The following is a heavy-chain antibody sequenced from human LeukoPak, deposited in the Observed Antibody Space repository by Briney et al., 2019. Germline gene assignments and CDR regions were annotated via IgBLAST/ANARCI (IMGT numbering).Heavy chain of an antibody. CDR3: ASSNYYDSSGLDY. D-gene: IGHD3-22*01. J-gene: IGHJ4*02. V-gene: IGHV3-11*01. Sequence: GGSLRLSCAASGFSFSDDYMNWIRQAPGKGLEWVAYIGGSSVMLNYADSVKGRFTISRDNAKNSLYLQMNSLRAEDTAVYYCASSNYYDSSGLDYWGQGTLVTVSS. CDR2: IGGSSVML. CDR1: GFSFSDDY.